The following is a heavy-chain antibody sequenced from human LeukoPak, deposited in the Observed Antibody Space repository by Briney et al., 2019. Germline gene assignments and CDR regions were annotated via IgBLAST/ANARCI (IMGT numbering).Heavy chain of an antibody. V-gene: IGHV3-30*18. J-gene: IGHJ4*02. Sequence: GGSLRLSCAASGFTFSNYYMSWIRQAPGKGLEWMAVISYHGINEYYADSVKGRFTISRDNSKNTLHLQMNSLRAEDTAVYYCAKVRWDNSGWYYLDSWGQGTLVTVSS. CDR3: AKVRWDNSGWYYLDS. D-gene: IGHD6-19*01. CDR2: ISYHGINE. CDR1: GFTFSNYY.